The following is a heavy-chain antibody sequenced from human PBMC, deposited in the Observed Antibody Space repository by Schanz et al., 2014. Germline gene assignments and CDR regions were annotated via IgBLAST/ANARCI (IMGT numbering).Heavy chain of an antibody. J-gene: IGHJ4*02. D-gene: IGHD5-12*01. Sequence: EVQLVESGGGLVQPGGSLRLSCAASGFTFSSYDMHWVRQVTGKGLEWVSGIGTAGDTYYPDSVKGRFTISRDNSKNSLYLQMDSLRSEDTALYYCAKNRAGGYESFLDSWGQGTLVTVSS. V-gene: IGHV3-13*04. CDR2: IGTAGDT. CDR3: AKNRAGGYESFLDS. CDR1: GFTFSSYD.